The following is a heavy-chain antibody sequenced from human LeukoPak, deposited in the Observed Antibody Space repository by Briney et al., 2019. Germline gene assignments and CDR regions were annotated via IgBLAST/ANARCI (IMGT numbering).Heavy chain of an antibody. CDR1: GGSISGSSYY. D-gene: IGHD6-13*01. V-gene: IGHV4-39*01. CDR2: IYYSGST. Sequence: PSETLSLTCTVSGGSISGSSYYWGWIRQPPGKGLEWIGSIYYSGSTYYNPSLKSRVTISVHTSKSQFSLKLSSVTAADTAVYYCARQRSSSWYYFDYWGQGTLVTVSS. CDR3: ARQRSSSWYYFDY. J-gene: IGHJ4*02.